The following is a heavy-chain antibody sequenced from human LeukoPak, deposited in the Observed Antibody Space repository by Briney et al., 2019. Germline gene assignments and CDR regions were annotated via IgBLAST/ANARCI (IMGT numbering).Heavy chain of an antibody. CDR1: GGSFSGYY. D-gene: IGHD2-15*01. Sequence: SETLSLTCAVYGGSFSGYYWNWIRQPPGKGLEWIGEINHSGSTNYNPSLKSRVTISVDTSKNQFSLKLSSVTAADTAVYYCARGRNPRTAGYCSGGSCYRIGMDVWGQGTTVTVSS. CDR2: INHSGST. J-gene: IGHJ6*02. CDR3: ARGRNPRTAGYCSGGSCYRIGMDV. V-gene: IGHV4-34*01.